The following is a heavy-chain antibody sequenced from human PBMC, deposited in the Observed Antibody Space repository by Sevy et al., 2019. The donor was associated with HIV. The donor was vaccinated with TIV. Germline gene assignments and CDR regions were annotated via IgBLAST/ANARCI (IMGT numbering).Heavy chain of an antibody. CDR3: AREGCTRPHDY. CDR2: LSFGCGKI. Sequence: GGSLRLSCAASGFAFYDYSMSWIRQAPGKGLEWVATLSFGCGKINYADSVKGRFTNSTDNSKNSFYLQMDNLGVEDTALYYCAREGCTRPHDYWGQGTRVTVSS. D-gene: IGHD2-8*01. V-gene: IGHV3-21*04. J-gene: IGHJ4*02. CDR1: GFAFYDYS.